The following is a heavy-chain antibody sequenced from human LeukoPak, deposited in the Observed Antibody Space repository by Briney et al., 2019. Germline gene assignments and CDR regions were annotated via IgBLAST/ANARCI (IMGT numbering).Heavy chain of an antibody. CDR2: IYTSGST. D-gene: IGHD6-19*01. CDR3: ARDLAVAPTGGY. Sequence: SETLSLTCTVSGGSISSYYWSWIRQPPGKGLEWIGYIYTSGSTNYNPSLKSRVTISVDTSKNQLSLKLSSVTAADTAVYYCARDLAVAPTGGYWGQGTLVTVSS. CDR1: GGSISSYY. V-gene: IGHV4-59*01. J-gene: IGHJ4*02.